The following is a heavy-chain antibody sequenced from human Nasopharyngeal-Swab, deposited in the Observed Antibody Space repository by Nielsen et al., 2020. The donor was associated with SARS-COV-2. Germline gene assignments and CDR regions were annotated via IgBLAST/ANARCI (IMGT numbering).Heavy chain of an antibody. J-gene: IGHJ4*02. V-gene: IGHV3-9*01. CDR1: GFTFDDYA. CDR2: ISWNSGSI. D-gene: IGHD2-2*01. Sequence: SLKISCAASGFTFDDYAMHWVRQAPGKGLEWVSGISWNSGSIGYADSVKGRFTISRDNAKNSLYLQMNSLRAEDTALYYCAKAYCSSTSCYRYFDYWGQGTLVTVSS. CDR3: AKAYCSSTSCYRYFDY.